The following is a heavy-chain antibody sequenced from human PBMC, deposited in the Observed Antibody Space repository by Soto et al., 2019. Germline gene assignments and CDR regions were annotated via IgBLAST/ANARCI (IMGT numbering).Heavy chain of an antibody. CDR3: AKAIWGSYRYYYYYYMDV. J-gene: IGHJ6*03. D-gene: IGHD3-16*02. CDR1: GFTFSSYG. CDR2: ISYDGSNK. V-gene: IGHV3-30*18. Sequence: GGSLRLSCAASGFTFSSYGMHWVRQAPGKGLEWVAVISYDGSNKYYADCVKGRFTISRDNAKNTLYLQMNSLRAEDTAVYYCAKAIWGSYRYYYYYYMDVRGKGTTVTVSS.